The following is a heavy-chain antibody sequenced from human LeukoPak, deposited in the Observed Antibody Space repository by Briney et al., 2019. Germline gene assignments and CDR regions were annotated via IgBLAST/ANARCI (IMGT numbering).Heavy chain of an antibody. J-gene: IGHJ6*02. D-gene: IGHD3-16*01. CDR2: NSDSGGGT. Sequence: GGSLRLSCAASGFTFSSYAMSWVRQAPGKGLAWVSANSDSGGGTYYADSVKGRFTISRDNSKNTLYLQMNSLRAEDTAVYYCAKEGGPTLYYYYYGMDVWGQGTTVTVSS. V-gene: IGHV3-23*01. CDR1: GFTFSSYA. CDR3: AKEGGPTLYYYYYGMDV.